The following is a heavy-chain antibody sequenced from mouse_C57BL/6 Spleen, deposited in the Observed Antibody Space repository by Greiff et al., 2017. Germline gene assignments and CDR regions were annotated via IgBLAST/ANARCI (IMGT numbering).Heavy chain of an antibody. D-gene: IGHD1-1*01. CDR2: ISNGGGCT. V-gene: IGHV5-12*01. Sequence: EVQLVESGGGLVQPGGSLKLSCAASGFTFSDYYMYWVRQTPEKRLEWVAYISNGGGCTYYPDNVKGRFTISRDNAKNTLYLQLSRLKSEDTAMYYCARLDYGSSYFDYWGQGTTLTVSS. CDR1: GFTFSDYY. J-gene: IGHJ2*01. CDR3: ARLDYGSSYFDY.